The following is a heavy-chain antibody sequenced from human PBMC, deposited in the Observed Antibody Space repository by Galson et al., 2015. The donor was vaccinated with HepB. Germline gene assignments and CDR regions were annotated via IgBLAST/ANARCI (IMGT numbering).Heavy chain of an antibody. CDR3: TRIALSGSYWYFDY. Sequence: SLRLPCAASGFTSSSYTMNWVRLAPGKGLEWISYISTTSDNKFSADSVKGRFIISRDNAKNLLYLQMNSLRAEDTAVYYCTRIALSGSYWYFDYWGQGSLVTVSS. CDR2: ISTTSDNK. J-gene: IGHJ4*02. V-gene: IGHV3-48*01. D-gene: IGHD1-26*01. CDR1: GFTSSSYT.